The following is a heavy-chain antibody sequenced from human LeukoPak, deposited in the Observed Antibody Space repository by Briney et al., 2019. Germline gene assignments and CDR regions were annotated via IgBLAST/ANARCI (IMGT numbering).Heavy chain of an antibody. CDR3: AREGRGYSYGYDAFDI. Sequence: PGGSLRLSCAASGFTFSSYVMHWVRQAPGKGLEWVAIISYDGSNEYYADSVKGRFTISRDNSKNTLYLQMNSLRAADTAVYYCAREGRGYSYGYDAFDIWGQGTMVTVSS. D-gene: IGHD5-18*01. CDR2: ISYDGSNE. V-gene: IGHV3-30*04. J-gene: IGHJ3*02. CDR1: GFTFSSYV.